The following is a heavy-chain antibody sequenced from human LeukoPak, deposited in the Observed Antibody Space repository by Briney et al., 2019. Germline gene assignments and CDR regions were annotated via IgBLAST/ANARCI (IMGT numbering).Heavy chain of an antibody. Sequence: PETLSLTCTVSGGSVSSGSYYWSWIRQPPGKGLEWIGYIYYSGSTNYNPSLKSRVTISVDTSKNQFSLKLSSVTAADTAVYYCAREMYYDSQYYYYGMDVWGQGTTVTVSS. V-gene: IGHV4-61*01. CDR1: GGSVSSGSYY. J-gene: IGHJ6*02. CDR2: IYYSGST. CDR3: AREMYYDSQYYYYGMDV. D-gene: IGHD3-22*01.